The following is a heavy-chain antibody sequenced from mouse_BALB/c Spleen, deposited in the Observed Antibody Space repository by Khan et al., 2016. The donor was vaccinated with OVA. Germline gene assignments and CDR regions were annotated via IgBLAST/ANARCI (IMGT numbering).Heavy chain of an antibody. CDR2: IYPGDGDT. D-gene: IGHD2-4*01. V-gene: IGHV1-87*01. J-gene: IGHJ2*01. Sequence: VQLQESGAELARPWESVKFSCKASGYTFTSSWMQWVKQRPGQGLEWIGAIYPGDGDTRYTPKFKGQATFTADTSSSTAYMQLSSLASEASAVYYCTRGGITTDYIDFWGQGTPLTVSS. CDR1: GYTFTSSW. CDR3: TRGGITTDYIDF.